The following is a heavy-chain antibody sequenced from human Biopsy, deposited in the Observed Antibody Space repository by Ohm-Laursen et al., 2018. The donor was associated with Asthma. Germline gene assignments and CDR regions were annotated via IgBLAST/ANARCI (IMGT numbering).Heavy chain of an antibody. J-gene: IGHJ5*01. Sequence: GASVKVSCKSLGGTFNTYVIGWVRQAPGQGLEWMGGINSVFGTTTYPQKFQDRVTITADDSTSTVYMELSSLRSEDTAVYYCARKAGSCISRTCYSFDFWGQGTLVTVSS. D-gene: IGHD2-2*01. CDR3: ARKAGSCISRTCYSFDF. CDR1: GGTFNTYV. V-gene: IGHV1-69*13. CDR2: INSVFGTT.